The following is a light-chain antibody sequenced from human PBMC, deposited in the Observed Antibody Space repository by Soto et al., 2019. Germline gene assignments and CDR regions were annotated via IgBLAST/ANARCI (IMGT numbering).Light chain of an antibody. Sequence: QAVVTQPPSASGTPGQRVTISCSGGSSDIGSNTVNWYQQLPGTAPKLLIYSNDQRPSGVPDRFSGSKSGTSASLAISGLQSDDEADYYCAAWDDSLFGHVFGTGTKVTVL. CDR1: SSDIGSNT. J-gene: IGLJ1*01. CDR3: AAWDDSLFGHV. CDR2: SND. V-gene: IGLV1-44*01.